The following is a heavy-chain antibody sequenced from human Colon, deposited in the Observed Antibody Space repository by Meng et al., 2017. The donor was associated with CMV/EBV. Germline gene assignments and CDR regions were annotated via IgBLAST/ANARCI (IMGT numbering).Heavy chain of an antibody. CDR2: INTGNGKT. Sequence: SGYTSTSYGIHWVRQAPGQRLEWMGWINTGNGKTKSSERSQGRVTITEDTSASTVYMELSSLTSEDTAVYYCARGWDSGSYFDYWGQGSLVTVSS. D-gene: IGHD1-26*01. J-gene: IGHJ4*02. CDR1: GYTSTSYG. V-gene: IGHV1-3*04. CDR3: ARGWDSGSYFDY.